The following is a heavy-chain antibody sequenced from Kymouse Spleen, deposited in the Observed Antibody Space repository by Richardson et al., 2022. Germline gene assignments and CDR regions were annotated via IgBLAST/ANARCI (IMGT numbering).Heavy chain of an antibody. D-gene: IGHD1-26*01. CDR3: ARVLGAFDY. CDR2: IYYSGST. J-gene: IGHJ4*02. V-gene: IGHV4-61*01. CDR1: GGSVSSGSYY. Sequence: QVQLQESGPGLVKPSETLSLTCTVSGGSVSSGSYYWSWIRQPPGKGLEWIGYIYYSGSTNYNPSLKSRVTISVDTSKNQFSLKLSSVTAADTAVYYCARVLGAFDYWGQGTLVTVSS.